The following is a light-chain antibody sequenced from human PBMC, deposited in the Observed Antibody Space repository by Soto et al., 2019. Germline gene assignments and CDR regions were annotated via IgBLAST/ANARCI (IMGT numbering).Light chain of an antibody. J-gene: IGKJ2*01. V-gene: IGKV4-1*01. CDR1: QSVLYSSNNKNY. Sequence: DIVMTQSPDSLAVSLAERATINCKSSQSVLYSSNNKNYLAWYQQRPGQPPKLLIDWASTRESGVTDRCSGSGSGTDFTLTITSLQAEDVAVYYCQQYESTPPTFGQGTKLEIK. CDR2: WAS. CDR3: QQYESTPPT.